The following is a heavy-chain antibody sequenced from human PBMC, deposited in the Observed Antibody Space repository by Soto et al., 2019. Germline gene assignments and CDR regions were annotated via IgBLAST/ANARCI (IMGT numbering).Heavy chain of an antibody. CDR1: GFTFSSYG. J-gene: IGHJ6*02. CDR2: ISYDGSNK. V-gene: IGHV3-30*18. CDR3: AKSIYYDSSGDYYYYYGMDV. Sequence: RLSCAASGFTFSSYGMHWVRQAPGKGLEWVAVISYDGSNKYYADSVKGRFTISRDNSKNTLYLQMNSLRAEDTAVYYCAKSIYYDSSGDYYYYYGMDVWGQGTTVTVSS. D-gene: IGHD3-22*01.